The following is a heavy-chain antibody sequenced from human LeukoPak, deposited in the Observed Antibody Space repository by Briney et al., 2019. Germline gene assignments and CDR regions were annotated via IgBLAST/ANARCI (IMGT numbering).Heavy chain of an antibody. CDR1: GGSISNYH. Sequence: SETLSLTCTVSGGSISNYHWSWIRQPPGKGLEWIGYIYYSGSTNYNPSLKSRVTISLDTSKNQVSLRLSSVTAADTAVYYCARSQWLRSPMDVWGQGTTVTVSS. CDR3: ARSQWLRSPMDV. V-gene: IGHV4-59*08. J-gene: IGHJ6*02. D-gene: IGHD6-19*01. CDR2: IYYSGST.